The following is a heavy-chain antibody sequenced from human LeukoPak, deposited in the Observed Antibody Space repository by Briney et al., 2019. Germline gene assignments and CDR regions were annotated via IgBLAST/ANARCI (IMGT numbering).Heavy chain of an antibody. V-gene: IGHV7-4-1*02. Sequence: ASVKVSCKASGYTFTKYAMNWVRQAPGQGLEWMGWLNTNTGNPTYAQGFTGRFVFSLDTSVSTAYLEISSLRAEDTAVYYCARVSHYDILSGQQDHYFSMDVWGKGTTVTISS. D-gene: IGHD3-9*01. CDR2: LNTNTGNP. J-gene: IGHJ6*03. CDR1: GYTFTKYA. CDR3: ARVSHYDILSGQQDHYFSMDV.